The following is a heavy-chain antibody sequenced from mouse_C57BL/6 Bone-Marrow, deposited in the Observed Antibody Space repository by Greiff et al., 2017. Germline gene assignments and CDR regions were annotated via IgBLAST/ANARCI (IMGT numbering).Heavy chain of an antibody. D-gene: IGHD1-1*01. J-gene: IGHJ3*01. V-gene: IGHV1-81*01. CDR1: GYTFTSYG. CDR2: IYPRSGNT. Sequence: VQLQQSGAELARPGASVKLSCKASGYTFTSYGISWVKQRTGQGLEWIGEIYPRSGNTYYNEKFKGKATLTADKSSSTAYMELRSPTSEAAAVYCCARGGPYAAWFAYWGQGTLVTVSA. CDR3: ARGGPYAAWFAY.